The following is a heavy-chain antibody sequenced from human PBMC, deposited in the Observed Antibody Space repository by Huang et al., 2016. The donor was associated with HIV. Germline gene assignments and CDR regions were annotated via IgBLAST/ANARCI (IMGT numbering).Heavy chain of an antibody. CDR2: IKTKSDGGTT. J-gene: IGHJ4*02. D-gene: IGHD3-16*01. Sequence: EVQLVQSGGDLVKPGGSLRLSCAVSGFPFNYAWMTWVRQAPGKGLEWVGRIKTKSDGGTTDYAAAVKGRLTISRDDSRKTLYLEMNSLKDEDTAVYYCTTQYYDTDVRSAVSYWGQGTLVTVSS. V-gene: IGHV3-15*01. CDR1: GFPFNYAW. CDR3: TTQYYDTDVRSAVSY.